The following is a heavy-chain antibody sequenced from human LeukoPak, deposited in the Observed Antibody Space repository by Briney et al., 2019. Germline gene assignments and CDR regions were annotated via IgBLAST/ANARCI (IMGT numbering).Heavy chain of an antibody. CDR1: GGSISSSSYY. CDR2: IYYSGST. J-gene: IGHJ6*03. CDR3: ARATLDIVVVVAATSGYYYYYMDV. D-gene: IGHD2-15*01. V-gene: IGHV4-39*01. Sequence: SETLSLTCTVSGGSISSSSYYWGWIRQPPGKGLEWIGSIYYSGSTYYNPSLKSRVTISVDTSKNQFSLKLSSVTAADTAVYYCARATLDIVVVVAATSGYYYYYMDVWGKGTTVTVSS.